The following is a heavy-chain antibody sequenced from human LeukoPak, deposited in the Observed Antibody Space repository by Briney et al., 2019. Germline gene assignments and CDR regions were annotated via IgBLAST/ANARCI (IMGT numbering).Heavy chain of an antibody. CDR1: GYTFTSYG. V-gene: IGHV1-18*01. Sequence: ASVTVSCKASGYTFTSYGISWVRQAPGQGLEWMGWISAYNGNTNYAQKLQGRVTMTTDTSTSTAYMELRSLRSDDTAVYYCARLLWFGELFYWYYFDYWGQGTLVTVSS. CDR3: ARLLWFGELFYWYYFDY. D-gene: IGHD3-10*01. J-gene: IGHJ4*02. CDR2: ISAYNGNT.